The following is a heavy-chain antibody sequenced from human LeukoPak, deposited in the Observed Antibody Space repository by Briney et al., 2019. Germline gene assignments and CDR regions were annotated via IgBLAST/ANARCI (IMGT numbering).Heavy chain of an antibody. Sequence: ASVKVSCKASGYTFTTHDINWVRQATGQGLEWMGIINPSGGSTSYAQKFQGRVTMTRDTSTSTVYMELSSLRSEDTAVYYCARAPTTVVRNNWFDPWGQGTLVTVSS. J-gene: IGHJ5*02. CDR3: ARAPTTVVRNNWFDP. D-gene: IGHD4-23*01. V-gene: IGHV1-46*01. CDR1: GYTFTTHD. CDR2: INPSGGST.